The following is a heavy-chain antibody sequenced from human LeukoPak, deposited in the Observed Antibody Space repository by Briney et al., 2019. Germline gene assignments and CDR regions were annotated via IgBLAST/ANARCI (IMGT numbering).Heavy chain of an antibody. D-gene: IGHD1-26*01. V-gene: IGHV3-23*01. CDR2: ISGSGST. CDR3: TRDPILGAPDYFDY. CDR1: GFTFSSYA. J-gene: IGHJ4*02. Sequence: GGSLRLSCVASGFTFSSYAMTWVRQAPGKGLEWVSAISGSGSTYYADSVKGRFTISRDNSKNTMYLQMNNLREEDTAVYYCTRDPILGAPDYFDYWGQGTLVTVSS.